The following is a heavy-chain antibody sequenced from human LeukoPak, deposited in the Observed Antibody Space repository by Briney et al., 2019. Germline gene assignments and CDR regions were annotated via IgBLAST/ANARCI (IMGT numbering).Heavy chain of an antibody. J-gene: IGHJ4*02. V-gene: IGHV1-8*01. D-gene: IGHD3-10*01. CDR3: ARGNVLLWFGEKYYFDY. CDR2: MNPNSGNT. Sequence: AASVKVSCKASGYTFTSYDINWVRQATGQGLEWMGWMNPNSGNTGYAQKFQGRVTMTRNTSISTAYMELSSLRSEDTAVYYCARGNVLLWFGEKYYFDYWGQGTLVTVSS. CDR1: GYTFTSYD.